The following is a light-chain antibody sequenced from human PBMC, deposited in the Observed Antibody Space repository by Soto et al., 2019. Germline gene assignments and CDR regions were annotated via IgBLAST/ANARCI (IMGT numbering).Light chain of an antibody. CDR2: AAS. CDR3: QQYKDWPTT. Sequence: IQLTQSPSSLSASVGNRVTITCRASQGISNFLAWYPQKPGKAPKLLIYAASTLQSGVPSRFSGSGSGTEFTLTISSLQSEDLAVYYCQQYKDWPTTFGQGTKGDIK. CDR1: QGISNF. J-gene: IGKJ1*01. V-gene: IGKV1-9*01.